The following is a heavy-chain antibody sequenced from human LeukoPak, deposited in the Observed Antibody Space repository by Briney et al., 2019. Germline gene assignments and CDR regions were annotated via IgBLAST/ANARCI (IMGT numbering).Heavy chain of an antibody. V-gene: IGHV3-23*01. CDR2: ISGRGDNT. CDR3: AKSDDYNDRYYFVS. D-gene: IGHD5-24*01. J-gene: IGHJ4*02. Sequence: PGGSLRLSCAVSEFTVSSNYMSWVRQAPGKGLEWVSGISGRGDNTDYADSVKGRFTISRDNSKNTLYLQMNSLRAEDTAVYYCAKSDDYNDRYYFVSWGQGTLVTVSS. CDR1: EFTVSSNY.